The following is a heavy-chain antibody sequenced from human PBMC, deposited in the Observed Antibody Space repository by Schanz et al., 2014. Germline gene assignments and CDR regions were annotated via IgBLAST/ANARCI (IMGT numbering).Heavy chain of an antibody. CDR2: ISSGSSYA. D-gene: IGHD3-10*01. Sequence: VQLVESGGGVVQPGRSLRLSCAASGFTFSSYSMNWVRQAPGKGLEWVSDISSGSSYANYADSVKGRFTISRDNAKNSLYLQMNSLRAEDTALYYCARGLRPFAELSAYWGQGTLVTVSS. V-gene: IGHV3-21*05. CDR3: ARGLRPFAELSAY. CDR1: GFTFSSYS. J-gene: IGHJ4*02.